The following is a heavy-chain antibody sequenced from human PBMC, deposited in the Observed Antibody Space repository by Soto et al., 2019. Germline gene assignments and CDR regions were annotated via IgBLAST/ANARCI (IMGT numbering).Heavy chain of an antibody. J-gene: IGHJ6*02. CDR1: GFTFSTYA. D-gene: IGHD2-2*01. V-gene: IGHV3-30*01. CDR3: ARDIVVVPALYGMDV. CDR2: ISYDGSNK. Sequence: VGSLRLSCAASGFTFSTYAMHWVRQAPGKGLEWVAVISYDGSNKYYADSVKGRFTISRDNSKNTLYLQMNSLRAEDMAVYYCARDIVVVPALYGMDVWGQGTTVTVSS.